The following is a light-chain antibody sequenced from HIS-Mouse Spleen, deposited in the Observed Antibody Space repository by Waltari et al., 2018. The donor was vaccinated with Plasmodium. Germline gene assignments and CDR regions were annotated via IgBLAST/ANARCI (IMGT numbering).Light chain of an antibody. V-gene: IGLV3-10*01. CDR1: ALPKKY. J-gene: IGLJ3*02. CDR3: YSTDSSGNHRV. CDR2: EDS. Sequence: SYELTRPPSVSVSPGQTARITCSGDALPKKYAYWYQQKSGQAPVRVIYEDSKRPPGIPERFSGSSSGTMATLTISGAQVEDEADYDCYSTDSSGNHRVFGGGTKLTVL.